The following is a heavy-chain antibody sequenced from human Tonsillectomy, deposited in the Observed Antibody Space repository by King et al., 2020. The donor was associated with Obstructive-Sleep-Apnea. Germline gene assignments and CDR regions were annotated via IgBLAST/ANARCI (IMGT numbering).Heavy chain of an antibody. J-gene: IGHJ5*02. CDR3: AKGSFVSGQKIET. CDR2: STWDGRTT. D-gene: IGHD6-19*01. CDR1: GFACGDYT. V-gene: IGHV3-43*01. Sequence: GGGGGGRGGSRGRACAASGFACGDYTMHGVRHAPGKGLEWVSLSTWDGRTTYYIDSVKGRFTISRDHRTHSLSLQMNNLRTEDTALDYCAKGSFVSGQKIETWGQGTLVTVSS.